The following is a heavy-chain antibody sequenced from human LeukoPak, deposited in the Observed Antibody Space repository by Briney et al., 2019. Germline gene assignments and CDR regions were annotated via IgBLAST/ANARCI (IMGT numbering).Heavy chain of an antibody. Sequence: GASVKVSCKASGYTFTAYGISWVRQAPGQGLEWMGWINPNSGGTNYAQNFQGRVTMTRDTSISTAYMDLSRLRSDDTAVYYCARGATGYSKTSLNYWGQGTLVTVSS. J-gene: IGHJ4*02. CDR1: GYTFTAYG. CDR2: INPNSGGT. CDR3: ARGATGYSKTSLNY. D-gene: IGHD6-13*01. V-gene: IGHV1-2*02.